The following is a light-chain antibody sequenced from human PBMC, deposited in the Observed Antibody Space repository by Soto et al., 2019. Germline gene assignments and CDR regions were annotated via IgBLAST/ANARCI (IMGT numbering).Light chain of an antibody. V-gene: IGKV1-39*01. CDR3: QQSDSTPQT. J-gene: IGKJ2*01. CDR1: QSISSY. Sequence: DIQMTQSPSSLSASVGDRVTITCRASQSISSYLNWYQQKPGKAPKLLIYAASSLQSGVPLRFSGSGSGTEFTLTISSLQPEDFATYYCQQSDSTPQTFGQGTKLEIK. CDR2: AAS.